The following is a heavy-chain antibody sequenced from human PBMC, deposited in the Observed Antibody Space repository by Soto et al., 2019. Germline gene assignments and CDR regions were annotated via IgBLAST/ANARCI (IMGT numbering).Heavy chain of an antibody. J-gene: IGHJ6*04. V-gene: IGHV1-69*12. CDR3: ASIVLVPAAGGYYGMDV. Sequence: QVQLVQSGAEVKKPGSSVKVSCKASGGTFSSYAISWVRQAPGQGLEWMGGIIPIFGTATYAQKFQGRVTITADESTRKAYLELSSLRSEDTAVYYCASIVLVPAAGGYYGMDVWGKGTTVTVSS. CDR2: IIPIFGTA. CDR1: GGTFSSYA. D-gene: IGHD2-2*01.